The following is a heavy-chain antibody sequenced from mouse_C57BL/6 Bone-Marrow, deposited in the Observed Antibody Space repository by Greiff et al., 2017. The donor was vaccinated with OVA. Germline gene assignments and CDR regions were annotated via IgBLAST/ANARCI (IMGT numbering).Heavy chain of an antibody. CDR2: INPGSGGT. CDR1: GYAFPNYL. Sequence: VQLQQSGAELVRPGTSVKVSCKASGYAFPNYLIEWVKQRPGQGLEWIGVINPGSGGTNYNEKFKGKATLTADKSSSTAYMQLSSLTSEDSAVYFCARGDYYGTSLYWGQGTTLTVSS. J-gene: IGHJ2*01. D-gene: IGHD1-1*01. CDR3: ARGDYYGTSLY. V-gene: IGHV1-54*01.